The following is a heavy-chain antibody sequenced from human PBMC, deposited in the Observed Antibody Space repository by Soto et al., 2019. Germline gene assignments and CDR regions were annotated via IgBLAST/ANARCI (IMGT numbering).Heavy chain of an antibody. V-gene: IGHV4-30-2*01. D-gene: IGHD2-2*01. CDR2: IYHSGST. Sequence: SETLSLTCAVSGGSISSGGYSWSWIRQPPGKGLEWIGYIYHSGSTYYNPSLKSRVTISVDASKNQFSLKLSSVTAADTAVYYCARDSYLAGYFDYWGQGTLVTVSS. CDR3: ARDSYLAGYFDY. J-gene: IGHJ4*02. CDR1: GGSISSGGYS.